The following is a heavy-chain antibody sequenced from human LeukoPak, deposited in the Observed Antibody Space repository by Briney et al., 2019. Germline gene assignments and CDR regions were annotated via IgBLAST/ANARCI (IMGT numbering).Heavy chain of an antibody. V-gene: IGHV3-48*03. CDR2: ISSSGSTI. CDR1: GFTFSSYE. D-gene: IGHD6-13*01. CDR3: ARDQYSSSWYADYFQH. Sequence: PGGSLRLSCAASGFTFSSYEMNWVRQAPGKGLEWVSYISSSGSTIYYADSVKGRFTISRDNAKNSLYLQMNSLRAEDTAVYYCARDQYSSSWYADYFQHWGQGTLVTVSS. J-gene: IGHJ1*01.